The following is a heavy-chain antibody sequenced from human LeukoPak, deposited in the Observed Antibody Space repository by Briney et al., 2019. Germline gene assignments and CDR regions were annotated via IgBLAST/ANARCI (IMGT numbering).Heavy chain of an antibody. Sequence: SETLSLTCTVSGGSISSYHWSWIRQPPGKGLEWIGYIYYSGSTNYNPSLKSRVTISVDTSKNQFSLKLSSVTAADTAVYYCARGDSSSWYLGAFDIWGQGTMVTVSS. V-gene: IGHV4-59*01. J-gene: IGHJ3*02. D-gene: IGHD6-13*01. CDR3: ARGDSSSWYLGAFDI. CDR1: GGSISSYH. CDR2: IYYSGST.